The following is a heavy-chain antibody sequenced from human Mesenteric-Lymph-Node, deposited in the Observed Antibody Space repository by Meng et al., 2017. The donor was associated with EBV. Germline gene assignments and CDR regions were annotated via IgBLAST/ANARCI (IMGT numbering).Heavy chain of an antibody. J-gene: IGHJ4*02. CDR3: ASLSGDYFDY. Sequence: QLQVQESGPGLVKPSETLSLTCTVSGGSISSSYYWGWIRQPPGKGLEWIGSIYYSGSTYYKPSLKSRVTISVDTSKNQFSLKLSSVTAADTAVYYCASLSGDYFDYWGQGTLVTVSS. CDR1: GGSISSSYY. CDR2: IYYSGST. V-gene: IGHV4-39*01. D-gene: IGHD2/OR15-2a*01.